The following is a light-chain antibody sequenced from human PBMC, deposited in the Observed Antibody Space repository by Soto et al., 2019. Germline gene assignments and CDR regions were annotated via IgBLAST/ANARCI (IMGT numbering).Light chain of an antibody. J-gene: IGLJ3*02. V-gene: IGLV2-8*01. Sequence: QSALTQPPSASGSPGQSVTISCTGTSSDVGGYNYVSWYQQYPCRAPKLMIYEVTNRPSGVPDRFSGSKSGNTASLTVSGLQAEDEADYYCSSYAASNNFYFVFGGGTKLTVL. CDR3: SSYAASNNFYFV. CDR2: EVT. CDR1: SSDVGGYNY.